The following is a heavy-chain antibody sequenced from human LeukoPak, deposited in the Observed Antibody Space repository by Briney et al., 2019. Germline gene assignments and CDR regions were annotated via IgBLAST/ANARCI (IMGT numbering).Heavy chain of an antibody. D-gene: IGHD6-13*01. CDR1: GFTFSNYG. CDR3: ASIGGGSSWYWFDP. Sequence: GGSLRLSCAASGFTFSNYGMHWVRQAPGKGLEWVSVIYSGGSTYYADSVKGRFTISRDNSKNTLYLQMNSLRAEDTAVYYCASIGGGSSWYWFDPWGQGTLVTVSS. J-gene: IGHJ5*02. V-gene: IGHV3-NL1*01. CDR2: IYSGGST.